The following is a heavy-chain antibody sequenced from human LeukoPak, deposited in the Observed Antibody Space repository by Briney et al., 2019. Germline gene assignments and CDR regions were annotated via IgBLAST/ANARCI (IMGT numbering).Heavy chain of an antibody. J-gene: IGHJ5*02. Sequence: ASVKVSCKASGYTFTGYYIHWVRQAPGQGLECMAWINPNSGATNYAQKFQGRVTMTRDTSISTAYMELSRLASDDTAVYFCARGRFGEWDNWFDPRGQGTLVTVSS. V-gene: IGHV1-2*02. CDR2: INPNSGAT. D-gene: IGHD3-10*01. CDR1: GYTFTGYY. CDR3: ARGRFGEWDNWFDP.